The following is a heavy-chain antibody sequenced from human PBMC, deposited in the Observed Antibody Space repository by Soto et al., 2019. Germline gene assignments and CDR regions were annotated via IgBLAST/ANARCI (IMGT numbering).Heavy chain of an antibody. CDR1: GFTFTRYS. Sequence: PGRSLRLSCAASGFTFTRYSMNWVPQAPGKGLEWVSSISSTTNYIYYGDSMKGRFTISRDNAKNSLYLEMNSLRAEDTAVYYCARESEDLTSNFDYWGQETLVTVSS. CDR3: ARESEDLTSNFDY. V-gene: IGHV3-21*06. CDR2: ISSTTNYI. J-gene: IGHJ4*02.